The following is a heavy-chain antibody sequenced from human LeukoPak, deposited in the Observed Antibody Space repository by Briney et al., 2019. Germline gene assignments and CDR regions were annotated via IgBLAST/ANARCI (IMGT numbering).Heavy chain of an antibody. J-gene: IGHJ4*02. Sequence: GGSLRLSCAASGFTFSSYAMNWVGEAPGEGLEWVSSISGSGTYTYYADSVKGRFTISRDNSKDTLYLQMNSLRAEDTAVYYCAKEEQWGDFDHWGQGTLVTVSS. CDR2: ISGSGTYT. D-gene: IGHD6-19*01. CDR3: AKEEQWGDFDH. CDR1: GFTFSSYA. V-gene: IGHV3-23*01.